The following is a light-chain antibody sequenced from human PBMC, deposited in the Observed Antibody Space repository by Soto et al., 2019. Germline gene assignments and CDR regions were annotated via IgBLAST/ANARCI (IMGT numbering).Light chain of an antibody. V-gene: IGLV1-40*01. CDR1: SSNIGAGYE. CDR3: QSYDSSLSALYV. J-gene: IGLJ1*01. CDR2: GNS. Sequence: QSVLTQPPSVSGAPGQRVTISCTGSSSNIGAGYEVHWYQQLPGTAPKLLIYGNSNRPSGVPDRFSGSKSATSASLAITGLQDEDEADYYCQSYDSSLSALYVFGTGTKLTVL.